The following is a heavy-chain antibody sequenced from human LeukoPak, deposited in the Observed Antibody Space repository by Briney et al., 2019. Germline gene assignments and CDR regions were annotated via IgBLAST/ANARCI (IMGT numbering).Heavy chain of an antibody. CDR2: IYYSGST. D-gene: IGHD1-26*01. V-gene: IGHV4-31*03. J-gene: IGHJ5*02. CDR1: GGSISSGGYY. Sequence: PSETLSLTCTVSGGSISSGGYYWSWIRQHPGTGLEWIGYIYYSGSTYYNPSLKSRVTISVDTSKNQFSLKLSSVTAADTAVYYCARDSGSGSLGNWFDPWGQGTLVTVSS. CDR3: ARDSGSGSLGNWFDP.